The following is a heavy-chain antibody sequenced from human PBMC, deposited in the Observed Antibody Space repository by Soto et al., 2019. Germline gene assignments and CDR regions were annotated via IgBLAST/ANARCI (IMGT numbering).Heavy chain of an antibody. CDR3: ARDPSAYCGGDCYSSTSTPTDY. J-gene: IGHJ4*02. CDR1: GYTFISYG. V-gene: IGHV1-18*04. CDR2: INPYSGYT. Sequence: QVQLVQSGAEVKKPGASVKVSCEASGYTFISYGISWVRQAPGQGLEWMGWINPYSGYTNYAQNLQGRVTMTTDTSTSTAYMELRSLRSDDTAVYYCARDPSAYCGGDCYSSTSTPTDYWGQGTLVTVSS. D-gene: IGHD2-21*02.